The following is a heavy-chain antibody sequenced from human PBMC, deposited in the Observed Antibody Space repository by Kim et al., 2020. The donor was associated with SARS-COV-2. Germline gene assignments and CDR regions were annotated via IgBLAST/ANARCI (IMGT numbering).Heavy chain of an antibody. Sequence: SETLSLTCTVSGGSISSYYWSWIRQPPGKGLEWIGYIYYSGSNNYNPSLKSRVTISVDTSKNQFPLKLSSVTAADTAVSYCARGPPYYYDSSVYGPRTFFFDYWGQGTLVTVSS. CDR2: IYYSGSN. J-gene: IGHJ4*02. D-gene: IGHD3-22*01. V-gene: IGHV4-59*12. CDR1: GGSISSYY. CDR3: ARGPPYYYDSSVYGPRTFFFDY.